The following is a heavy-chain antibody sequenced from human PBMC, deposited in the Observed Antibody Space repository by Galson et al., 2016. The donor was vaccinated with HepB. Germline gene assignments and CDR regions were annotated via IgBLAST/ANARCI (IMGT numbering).Heavy chain of an antibody. CDR3: ARDPRSWNLYYYGLDV. J-gene: IGHJ6*02. CDR2: INGDGSST. V-gene: IGHV3-74*03. Sequence: SLRLSCAASGFTFSSYWMHWVRLAPGKGLVWVSRINGDGSSTKYVDSVKGRFTISRDNAKNTLFLRMNSLRAEDTAVYYCARDPRSWNLYYYGLDVWGQGTTVTVSS. CDR1: GFTFSSYW. D-gene: IGHD6-13*01.